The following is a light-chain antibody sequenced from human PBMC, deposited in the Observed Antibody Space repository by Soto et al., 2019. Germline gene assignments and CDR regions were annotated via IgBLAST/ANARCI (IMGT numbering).Light chain of an antibody. CDR2: DTS. V-gene: IGKV3-11*01. CDR1: QSVSRY. CDR3: QQRSSWPT. Sequence: EIVLTQSPATLSLSPGERATLSCRASQSVSRYLAWYQQKPGQAPRLLIYDTSHRATGIPARFSGSGSGTDIPLTISSLEPEDFTVSYCQQRSSWPTFGGGTKVEIK. J-gene: IGKJ4*01.